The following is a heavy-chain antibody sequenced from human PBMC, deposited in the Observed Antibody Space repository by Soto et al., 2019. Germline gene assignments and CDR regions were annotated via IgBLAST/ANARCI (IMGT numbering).Heavy chain of an antibody. V-gene: IGHV3-21*01. CDR1: GFTFSSYS. CDR3: ARSKIAVAGTGEFDY. J-gene: IGHJ4*02. Sequence: GSLRLSCAASGFTFSSYSMSWVRQAPGKGLEWVSSIGSSSSYINYADSVKGRFTISRDNAKNSLYLQMNSLRAEDTAVYYCARSKIAVAGTGEFDYWGQGTLVTVSS. CDR2: IGSSSSYI. D-gene: IGHD6-19*01.